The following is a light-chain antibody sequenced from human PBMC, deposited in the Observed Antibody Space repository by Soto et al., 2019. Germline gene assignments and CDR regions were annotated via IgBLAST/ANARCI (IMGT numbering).Light chain of an antibody. CDR3: QQSYDMPPT. J-gene: IGKJ1*01. CDR2: DAS. CDR1: QSVSNRY. V-gene: IGKV3-20*01. Sequence: EIVLTQSPGTLSLSPGERATLSCRASQSVSNRYLAWYQQKPGQAPRLLIYDASSRATVIPDRFSGSGSGTDFTLTISRLEPEDFAVYYCQQSYDMPPTFGQGTKVDIK.